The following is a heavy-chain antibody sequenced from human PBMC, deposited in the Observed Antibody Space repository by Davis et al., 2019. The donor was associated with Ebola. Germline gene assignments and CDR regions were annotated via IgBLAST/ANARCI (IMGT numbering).Heavy chain of an antibody. D-gene: IGHD1-14*01. J-gene: IGHJ4*02. Sequence: GESLKISCAASGITFNLYAMHWVRQAPGKGLEWVALISYDGSHKNYADSVEGRFTISRDNSKNTLYLQMNSLRAEDTAVYYCAKAENLDYWGQGTLVTVSS. CDR2: ISYDGSHK. V-gene: IGHV3-30-3*01. CDR1: GITFNLYA. CDR3: AKAENLDY.